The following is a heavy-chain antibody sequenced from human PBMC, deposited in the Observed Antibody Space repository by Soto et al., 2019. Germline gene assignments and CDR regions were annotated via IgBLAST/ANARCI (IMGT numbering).Heavy chain of an antibody. V-gene: IGHV1-18*01. D-gene: IGHD2-2*01. Sequence: QVQLVQSGPEVKKPGASVRVSCKASGYTFTMYGISWVRQTPGQGLEWMGWISGSFGSTEYAEKFRDRVTMTTDTSTNTAFMELRSLRSYDTAVYYCGRLPNCSNGKCYGYYFDFWGQGTLVTVSS. J-gene: IGHJ4*02. CDR3: GRLPNCSNGKCYGYYFDF. CDR2: ISGSFGST. CDR1: GYTFTMYG.